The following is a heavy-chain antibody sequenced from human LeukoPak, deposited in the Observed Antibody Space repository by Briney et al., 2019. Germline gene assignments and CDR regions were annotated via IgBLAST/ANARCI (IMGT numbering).Heavy chain of an antibody. D-gene: IGHD3-10*01. CDR3: ARSIGSRGSAPGWFDP. CDR2: INPSGGST. CDR1: GYTFTSYY. V-gene: IGHV1-46*01. Sequence: ASVKVSCKASGYTFTSYYMHWVRQAPGQGLEWMGIINPSGGSTSYAQKFQGRVTMTRDTSTSTVYMELSSLRSGDTAVYYCARSIGSRGSAPGWFDPWGQGTLVTVSS. J-gene: IGHJ5*02.